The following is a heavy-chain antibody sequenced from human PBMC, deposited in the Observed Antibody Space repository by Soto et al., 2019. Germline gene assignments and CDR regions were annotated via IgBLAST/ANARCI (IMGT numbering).Heavy chain of an antibody. CDR1: GYTFTSYY. CDR2: INPSGGST. J-gene: IGHJ4*02. V-gene: IGHV1-46*01. Sequence: QVQLVQSGAEVKKPGASVKDSCKASGYTFTSYYMYWVRQAPGQGLEWMGMINPSGGSTTYTQNFRGRVTMTRDTSTSTVYMEVRSLRAEDTAVYYCARGGAVAKSFAYCFDYWGQGTLVTVSS. CDR3: ARGGAVAKSFAYCFDY. D-gene: IGHD6-19*01.